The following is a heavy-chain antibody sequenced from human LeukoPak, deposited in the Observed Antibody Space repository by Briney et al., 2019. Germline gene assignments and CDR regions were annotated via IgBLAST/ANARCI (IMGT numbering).Heavy chain of an antibody. D-gene: IGHD3-22*01. J-gene: IGHJ5*02. CDR2: IKEDGSEK. CDR3: ARVDYDSSGYYGA. Sequence: GGSLRLSCEASGFTFSSYWMTWVRQAPGKGLEWAAIIKEDGSEKYYVDSVKGRFTISRDNAKNSLYLQMNSLRAEDTAVYYCARVDYDSSGYYGAWGQGTLVTVSS. CDR1: GFTFSSYW. V-gene: IGHV3-7*01.